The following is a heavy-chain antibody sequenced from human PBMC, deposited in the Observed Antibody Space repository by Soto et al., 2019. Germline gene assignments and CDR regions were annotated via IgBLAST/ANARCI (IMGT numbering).Heavy chain of an antibody. D-gene: IGHD1-26*01. CDR3: ARLIGSWVYFDY. CDR1: GGSISNYY. J-gene: IGHJ4*02. Sequence: QVQLQESGPGLVKPSETLSLTCTVSGGSISNYYWSWIRQPPGKGLEWIGYIYYSGSTNYNPSLKSRVTISVDTSKNQCCPKLSSVTAADTAVYYCARLIGSWVYFDYWGQGTLVTVSS. CDR2: IYYSGST. V-gene: IGHV4-59*08.